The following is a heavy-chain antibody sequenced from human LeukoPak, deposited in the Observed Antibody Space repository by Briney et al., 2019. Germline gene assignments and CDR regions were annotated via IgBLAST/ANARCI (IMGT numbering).Heavy chain of an antibody. D-gene: IGHD6-13*01. CDR3: AKTYSGTWYPDY. J-gene: IGHJ4*02. CDR1: GFTFSSYA. Sequence: GGSLRLSCAAPGFTFSSYAITWVRQAPGNGLEWVSGISGSGGSTYDTDSVKGRFTISRDNSKNTVYLQMNSLRAEDTAVYYCAKTYSGTWYPDYWGQGTLVTVSS. CDR2: ISGSGGST. V-gene: IGHV3-23*01.